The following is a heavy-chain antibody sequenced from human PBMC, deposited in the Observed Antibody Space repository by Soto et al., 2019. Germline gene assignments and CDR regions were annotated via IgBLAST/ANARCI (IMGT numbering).Heavy chain of an antibody. CDR1: GYTLTELS. V-gene: IGHV1-24*01. CDR2: FDPEDGET. D-gene: IGHD3-10*01. J-gene: IGHJ4*02. Sequence: ASVTVSCQVSGYTLTELSMHWVRQAPGKGLEWMGGFDPEDGETIYAQKFQGRVTMTEDTSTDTAYMELSSLRSEDTAVYYCATPPYGSGTIYFDYWGQGTLVTVSS. CDR3: ATPPYGSGTIYFDY.